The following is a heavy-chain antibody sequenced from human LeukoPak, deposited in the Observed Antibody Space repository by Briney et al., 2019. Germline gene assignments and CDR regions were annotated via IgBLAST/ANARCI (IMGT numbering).Heavy chain of an antibody. CDR1: GFTFSSYA. V-gene: IGHV3-30-3*01. J-gene: IGHJ6*02. CDR2: ISYDGSNK. Sequence: GGSLRLSCAASGFTFSSYAMHWVRQAPGKGLEWVAVISYDGSNKYYADSVMGRFTISRDNSKNTLYLQMNSLRAEDTAVYYCAAGSGSYYPDYYGMDVWGQGTTVTVSS. D-gene: IGHD3-10*01. CDR3: AAGSGSYYPDYYGMDV.